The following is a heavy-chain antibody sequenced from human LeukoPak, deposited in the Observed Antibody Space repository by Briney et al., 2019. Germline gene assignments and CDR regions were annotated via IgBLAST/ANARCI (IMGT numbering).Heavy chain of an antibody. Sequence: SETLSLTCTVSGGSINRHYWSWIRQTPGKGLEWICYISYRGSTNYNPSLKSRVTISVDTSNNQFSLRLSSLTAADTAVYYCATNAGPAALDAIDIWGQGTIVTVSS. D-gene: IGHD2-2*01. CDR2: ISYRGST. V-gene: IGHV4-59*08. CDR3: ATNAGPAALDAIDI. J-gene: IGHJ3*02. CDR1: GGSINRHY.